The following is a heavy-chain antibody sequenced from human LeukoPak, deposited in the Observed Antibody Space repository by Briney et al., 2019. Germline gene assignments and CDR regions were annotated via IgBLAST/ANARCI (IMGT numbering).Heavy chain of an antibody. J-gene: IGHJ6*03. CDR2: ISDRSSTI. Sequence: GGSLRLSCAASGFTFTEYSIIWVRQAPGKGLEWVSFISDISDRSSTIHYADSVMGRFTISRDNAERSVYLQMNSLRADDTAVYYCARVRGPTLKTCYMDVWGTGTTVTVSS. CDR1: GFTFTEYS. CDR3: ARVRGPTLKTCYMDV. V-gene: IGHV3-48*04. D-gene: IGHD3-10*01.